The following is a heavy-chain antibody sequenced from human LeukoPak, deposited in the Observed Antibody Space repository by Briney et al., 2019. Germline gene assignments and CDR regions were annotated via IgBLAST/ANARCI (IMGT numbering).Heavy chain of an antibody. CDR2: IHYSGST. J-gene: IGHJ4*02. Sequence: SETLSLTCTVSGVSIGSYYWNWIRQAPGKGLEWIGYIHYSGSTNHNSSLKSRVTISVDTSKNQYSLKLSSVTAADTAVYYCARDGVAGGFDYWGQGTLVTVSS. CDR1: GVSIGSYY. D-gene: IGHD6-19*01. V-gene: IGHV4-59*01. CDR3: ARDGVAGGFDY.